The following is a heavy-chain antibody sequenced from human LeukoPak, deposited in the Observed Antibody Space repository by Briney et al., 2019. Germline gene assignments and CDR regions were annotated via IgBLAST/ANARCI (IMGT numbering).Heavy chain of an antibody. D-gene: IGHD5-18*01. CDR2: INHSGST. Sequence: SETLSLTCAVYCGSFSGYYCSWIRQPPGKGLEWNGEINHSGSTNYNPSLKSRVTISGDTSKTQFSLKLSSVTAADTAVYFCARVGYSYVINDWSRTGLGAYPTKYYYHMDVWGKGTTVTVSS. V-gene: IGHV4-34*01. J-gene: IGHJ6*03. CDR1: CGSFSGYY. CDR3: ARVGYSYVINDWSRTGLGAYPTKYYYHMDV.